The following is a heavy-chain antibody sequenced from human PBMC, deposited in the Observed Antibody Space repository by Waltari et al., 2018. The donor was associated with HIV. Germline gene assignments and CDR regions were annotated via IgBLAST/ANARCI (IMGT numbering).Heavy chain of an antibody. CDR2: SDGGGSP. CDR1: GFTVSGWY. CDR3: ATTSTVGRNWHFDV. Sequence: EVQVVESGGSLIQPGGSLRLSCAASGFTVSGWYLTWVRQAPGKGLEWIALSDGGGSPSYADSVKGRFTLSRDTSTNTIYLQMDNLRAEDTAMYHCATTSTVGRNWHFDVWGRGSLVTVSS. V-gene: IGHV3-53*01. J-gene: IGHJ2*01. D-gene: IGHD4-17*01.